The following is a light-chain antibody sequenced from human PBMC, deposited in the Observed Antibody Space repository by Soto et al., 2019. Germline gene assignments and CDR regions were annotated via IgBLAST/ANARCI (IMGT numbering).Light chain of an antibody. Sequence: DIQVTQSPSSVSASVGDRVTITCLASQSISSYLNWYQQKPGKAPKLLIYAASSLQSGVPSRFSGSGSGTDFTLTISSLQPEDFATYYCQQSYSTPITFGQGTRLE. V-gene: IGKV1-39*01. CDR1: QSISSY. CDR3: QQSYSTPIT. J-gene: IGKJ5*01. CDR2: AAS.